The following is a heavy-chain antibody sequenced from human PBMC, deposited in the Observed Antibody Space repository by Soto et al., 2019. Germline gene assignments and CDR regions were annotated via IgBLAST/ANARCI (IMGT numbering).Heavy chain of an antibody. CDR3: AKSKAAAGSHRYYYGMDV. CDR2: ISYDGSNK. CDR1: GFTFSSYG. J-gene: IGHJ6*02. V-gene: IGHV3-30*18. D-gene: IGHD6-13*01. Sequence: QVQLVESGGGVVQPGRSLRLSCAASGFTFSSYGMHWVRQGPGKGLEWVAGISYDGSNKYYADGVKGRFTISRDNSKNALYLQMKRLSAEDPAVYYCAKSKAAAGSHRYYYGMDVWVQGTTVTVS.